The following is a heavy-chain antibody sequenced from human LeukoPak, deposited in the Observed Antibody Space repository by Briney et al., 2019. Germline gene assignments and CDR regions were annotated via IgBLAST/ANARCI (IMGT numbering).Heavy chain of an antibody. J-gene: IGHJ5*02. Sequence: GGSLRLSCAASGFTFSSYSMNWVRQAPGKGLEWVSSISSSSSYIYYADSVKGRFTISRDNAKNSPYLQMNSLRAEDTAVYYCAKAGRFLEWLPRFDPWGQGTLVTVSS. V-gene: IGHV3-21*04. CDR2: ISSSSSYI. D-gene: IGHD3-3*01. CDR3: AKAGRFLEWLPRFDP. CDR1: GFTFSSYS.